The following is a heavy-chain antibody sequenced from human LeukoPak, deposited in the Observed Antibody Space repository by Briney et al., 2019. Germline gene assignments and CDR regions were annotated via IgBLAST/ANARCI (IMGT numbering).Heavy chain of an antibody. CDR3: ARERVYYDSSGYTRGRFDY. CDR1: GYTFTGYY. Sequence: ASVKVSCKASGYTFTGYYMHWVRQSPGQGLEGMGRINPNSWGTNYTQKFQGRVTMTRDTSISTAYMALSRLRSDDTAVYYCARERVYYDSSGYTRGRFDYWGQGTLVTVSS. CDR2: INPNSWGT. D-gene: IGHD3-22*01. V-gene: IGHV1-2*06. J-gene: IGHJ4*02.